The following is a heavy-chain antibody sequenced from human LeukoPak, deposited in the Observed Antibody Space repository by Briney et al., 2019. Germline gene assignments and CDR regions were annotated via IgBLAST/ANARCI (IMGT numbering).Heavy chain of an antibody. V-gene: IGHV3-30*18. CDR1: GFTFSDYY. Sequence: GGSLRLSCAASGFTFSDYYMSWIRQAPGKGLEWVAVILYDGSNKYYADSVKGRFTISRDNSKNTLFLQMNSLRAEDTAVYYCAKDPSNPRFYYYYGMDVWGQGTTVTVSS. D-gene: IGHD4-11*01. J-gene: IGHJ6*02. CDR2: ILYDGSNK. CDR3: AKDPSNPRFYYYYGMDV.